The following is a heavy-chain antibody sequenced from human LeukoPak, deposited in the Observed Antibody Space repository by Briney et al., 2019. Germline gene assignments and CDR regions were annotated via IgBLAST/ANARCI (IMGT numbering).Heavy chain of an antibody. CDR3: AVGSGSRDAFDI. CDR1: GGSISSYY. Sequence: SETLSLTCTVSGGSISSYYWSWIRQPAGKGLEWIGRIYTSGSTNYNPSLKSRVTMSVGTSKNQFSLKLSSVTAADTAVYYCAVGSGSRDAFDIWGQGTMVTVSS. CDR2: IYTSGST. J-gene: IGHJ3*02. D-gene: IGHD1-26*01. V-gene: IGHV4-4*07.